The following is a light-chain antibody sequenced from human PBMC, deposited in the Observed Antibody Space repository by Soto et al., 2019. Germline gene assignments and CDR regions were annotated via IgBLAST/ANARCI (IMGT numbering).Light chain of an antibody. V-gene: IGLV2-14*01. CDR2: EVS. CDR1: TNDISTYDY. Sequence: QSALTQPASVSGSPGQSITISCTGTTNDISTYDYVSWYQHHPGKAPKLMIYEVSNRPSGVSNRFSGSKSGNTASLTISGLQADDEADYYCSSYTITSTVVFGGGTKLTVL. J-gene: IGLJ2*01. CDR3: SSYTITSTVV.